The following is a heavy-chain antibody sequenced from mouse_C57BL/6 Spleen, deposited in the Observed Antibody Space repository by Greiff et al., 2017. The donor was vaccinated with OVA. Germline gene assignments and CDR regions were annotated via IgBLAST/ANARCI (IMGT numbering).Heavy chain of an antibody. CDR3: ARTMVTTSYYAMDY. J-gene: IGHJ4*01. D-gene: IGHD2-3*01. CDR1: GFTFSSYG. CDR2: ISSGGSYT. V-gene: IGHV5-6*01. Sequence: EVQVVESGGDLVKPGGSLKLSCAASGFTFSSYGMSWVRQTPDKRLEWVATISSGGSYTYYPDSVKGRFTISRDNAKNTLYLQMSSLKSEDTAMYYCARTMVTTSYYAMDYWGQGTSVTVSS.